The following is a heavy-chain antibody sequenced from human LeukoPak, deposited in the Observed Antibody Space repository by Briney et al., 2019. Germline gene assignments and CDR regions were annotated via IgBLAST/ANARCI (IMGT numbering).Heavy chain of an antibody. CDR2: ISYDGSHK. CDR3: ASDPYHFDFSDRTVREY. Sequence: SGGSLRLSCAVSGITFSSYGMYWVRQAPGKGLEWVAVISYDGSHKYYADSVKGRFTISRDNSKNTLYLQMNSLRAEDTAVYYCASDPYHFDFSDRTVREYWGQGTLVTVSS. J-gene: IGHJ4*02. D-gene: IGHD3-22*01. V-gene: IGHV3-30*03. CDR1: GITFSSYG.